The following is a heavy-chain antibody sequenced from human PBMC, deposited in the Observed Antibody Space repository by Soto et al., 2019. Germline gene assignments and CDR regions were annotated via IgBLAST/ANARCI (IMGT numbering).Heavy chain of an antibody. CDR2: IDPSDSYT. V-gene: IGHV5-10-1*01. CDR1: AYNFTNYW. CDR3: ARKMTTVTNDAFDI. Sequence: PGESLKISCKGSAYNFTNYWISWVRQIPGKGLEWMGRIDPSDSYTKYSPSFQGHVTISADRSINTAYLQWSSLKASDTAMYYCARKMTTVTNDAFDIWGQGTMVTVSS. J-gene: IGHJ3*02. D-gene: IGHD4-4*01.